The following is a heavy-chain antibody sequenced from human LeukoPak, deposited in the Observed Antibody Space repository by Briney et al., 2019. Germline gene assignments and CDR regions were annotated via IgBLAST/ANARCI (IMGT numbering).Heavy chain of an antibody. V-gene: IGHV4-59*10. CDR2: IYTTGNT. D-gene: IGHD6-19*01. CDR1: GGSISSYD. CDR3: ATYSSGWPFFDY. J-gene: IGHJ4*02. Sequence: SETLSLTCTVSGGSISSYDWSWIRQPAGKGLEWIGRIYTTGNTNYHPSLKSRVTMSVDTSKNQFSLKLSSVPAADTAMYYCATYSSGWPFFDYWGPGTLVTVSS.